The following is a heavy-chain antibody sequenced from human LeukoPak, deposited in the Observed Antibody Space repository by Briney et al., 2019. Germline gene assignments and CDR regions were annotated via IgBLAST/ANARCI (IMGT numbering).Heavy chain of an antibody. CDR1: GFTFTSSA. CDR3: ATGGYSSSWYGFDY. D-gene: IGHD6-13*01. V-gene: IGHV1-58*01. J-gene: IGHJ4*02. CDR2: IVVGSGNT. Sequence: SVKVSCKASGFTFTSSAVQWVRQARGQRLEWIGWIVVGSGNTNYAQKFQERVTITRDTSASTAYMELSSLRSEDTAVYYCATGGYSSSWYGFDYWGQGTLVTVSS.